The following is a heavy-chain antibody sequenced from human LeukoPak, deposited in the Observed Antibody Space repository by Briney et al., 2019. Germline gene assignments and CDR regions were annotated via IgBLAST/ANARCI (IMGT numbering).Heavy chain of an antibody. V-gene: IGHV4-39*01. J-gene: IGHJ5*02. CDR2: IYYSGST. CDR3: ARHLDWFDP. Sequence: SETLSLTCTVSGGSISSSSYYWGWIRQPPGKGLEWIGSIYYSGSTYYNPSLKSRVTISVDTSKNQFSLKLSSVPAADTAVYYCARHLDWFDPWGQGTLVTVSS. CDR1: GGSISSSSYY.